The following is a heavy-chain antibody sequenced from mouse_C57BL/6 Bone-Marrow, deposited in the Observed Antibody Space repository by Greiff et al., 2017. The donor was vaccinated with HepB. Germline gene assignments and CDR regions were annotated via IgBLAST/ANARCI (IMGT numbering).Heavy chain of an antibody. D-gene: IGHD1-1*01. J-gene: IGHJ3*01. V-gene: IGHV1-42*01. CDR2: INPSTGGT. CDR3: ARVGYYYGPFAY. CDR1: GYSFTGYY. Sequence: VQLKESGPELVKPGASVKISCKASGYSFTGYYMNWVKQSPEKSLEWIGEINPSTGGTTYNQKFKAKATLTVDKSSSTGYMQLKNLTSEDSAVYYCARVGYYYGPFAYWGQGTLVTVSA.